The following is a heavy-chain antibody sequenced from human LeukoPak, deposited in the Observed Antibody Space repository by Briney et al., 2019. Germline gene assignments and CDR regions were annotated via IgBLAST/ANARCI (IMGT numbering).Heavy chain of an antibody. CDR3: AREKAAAGDY. J-gene: IGHJ4*02. CDR1: GFTFSTYW. Sequence: PGGSLRLSCSASGFTFSTYWMSWVRQAPGKGLEWVSAISGSGGSTYYADSVKGRFTISRDNSKNTLYLQMNSLRAEDTAVYYCAREKAAAGDYWGQGTLVTVSS. V-gene: IGHV3-23*01. CDR2: ISGSGGST. D-gene: IGHD6-13*01.